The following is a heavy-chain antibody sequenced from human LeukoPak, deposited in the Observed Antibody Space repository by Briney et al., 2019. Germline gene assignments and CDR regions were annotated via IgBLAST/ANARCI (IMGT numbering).Heavy chain of an antibody. Sequence: SGGSLRLSCAASGFTFSSYSMNWVRQAPGKGLEWVSSISSSSSYIYYADSVKGRFTISRDNAKNSLYLQMNSLRAEDTAVYYCARDEPEEYYDFWSGYYTYNWFDPWGQGTLVTVSS. V-gene: IGHV3-21*01. CDR3: ARDEPEEYYDFWSGYYTYNWFDP. J-gene: IGHJ5*02. CDR1: GFTFSSYS. CDR2: ISSSSSYI. D-gene: IGHD3-3*01.